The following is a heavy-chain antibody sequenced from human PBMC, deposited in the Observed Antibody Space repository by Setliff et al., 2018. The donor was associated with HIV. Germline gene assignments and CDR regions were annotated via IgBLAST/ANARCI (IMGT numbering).Heavy chain of an antibody. D-gene: IGHD2-2*01. J-gene: IGHJ4*02. Sequence: PSETLSLTCTVSGGSISSGDYYWSWIREHPGKGLEWIGYIYHSGSTYYNPSLESRVTISVDTSKNQFSLKLSSVTAADTAVYFCARKVGGDFDYWGQGTLVTVSS. V-gene: IGHV4-30-4*01. CDR1: GGSISSGDYY. CDR3: ARKVGGDFDY. CDR2: IYHSGST.